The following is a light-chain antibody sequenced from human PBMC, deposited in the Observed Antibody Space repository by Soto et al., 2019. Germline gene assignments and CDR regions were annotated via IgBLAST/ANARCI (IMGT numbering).Light chain of an antibody. Sequence: DIQITQSPSSLSASVGDRVTITFRASQSISSYLNWYQQKPGKAPKLLIYTASNLQSGVPSRFSGSGSGTDFTLTITSLQPEDFATYYCQQSYTSITFGQGTRLEIK. CDR1: QSISSY. J-gene: IGKJ5*01. CDR2: TAS. V-gene: IGKV1-39*01. CDR3: QQSYTSIT.